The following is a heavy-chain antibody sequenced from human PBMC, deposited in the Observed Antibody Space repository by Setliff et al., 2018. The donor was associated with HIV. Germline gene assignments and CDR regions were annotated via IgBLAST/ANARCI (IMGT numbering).Heavy chain of an antibody. CDR3: ASGKGVRGVIITGGLDV. D-gene: IGHD3-10*01. Sequence: GASVKVSCKASGFSFDDYYIHWVRQAPGQGLEWMGCVIPNSGDTGYAQKFQGRVIMTRDTSISTAYMELSSLTSADTAVYYCASGKGVRGVIITGGLDVWGKGTTVTVSS. CDR1: GFSFDDYY. CDR2: VIPNSGDT. J-gene: IGHJ6*04. V-gene: IGHV1-8*02.